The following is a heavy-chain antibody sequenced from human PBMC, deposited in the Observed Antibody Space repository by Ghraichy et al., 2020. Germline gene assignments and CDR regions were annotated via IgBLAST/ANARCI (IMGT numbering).Heavy chain of an antibody. V-gene: IGHV3-15*07. D-gene: IGHD5-24*01. Sequence: GGSLRLSCAASGFTFSNAWMNWVRQAPGKGLEWVGRIKSKTDGGTTDYAAPVKGRFTISRDDSKNTLYLQMNSLKTEDTAVYYCTTGTITYYYYYMDVWGKGTTVTVSS. CDR2: IKSKTDGGTT. CDR1: GFTFSNAW. J-gene: IGHJ6*03. CDR3: TTGTITYYYYYMDV.